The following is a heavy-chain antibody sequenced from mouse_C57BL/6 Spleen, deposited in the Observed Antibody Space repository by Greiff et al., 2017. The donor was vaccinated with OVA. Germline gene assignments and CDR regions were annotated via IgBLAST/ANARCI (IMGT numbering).Heavy chain of an antibody. CDR3: AGERGYSHYFDY. V-gene: IGHV5-17*01. CDR2: ISSGSSTI. J-gene: IGHJ2*01. Sequence: EVKVVESGGGLVKPGGSLKLSCAASGFTFSDYGMHWVRQAPEKGLEWVAYISSGSSTIYYADTVKGRFTISRDNAKNTLFLQMTSLRSEDTAMYYCAGERGYSHYFDYWGQGTTLTVSS. D-gene: IGHD2-3*01. CDR1: GFTFSDYG.